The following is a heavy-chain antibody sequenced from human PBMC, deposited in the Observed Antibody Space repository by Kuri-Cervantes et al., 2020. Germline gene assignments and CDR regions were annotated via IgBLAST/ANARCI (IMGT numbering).Heavy chain of an antibody. J-gene: IGHJ4*02. Sequence: GESLKISCAASGFTFSGCGMHWVRQALGKGLEWVAFIRYDGSNEYYADSVKGRFAISRDNSKNTLYLQINSLRIEDTAVYYCAKDLDSSGYQLFDYWGQGTLVTVSS. CDR1: GFTFSGCG. D-gene: IGHD3-22*01. CDR3: AKDLDSSGYQLFDY. CDR2: IRYDGSNE. V-gene: IGHV3-30*02.